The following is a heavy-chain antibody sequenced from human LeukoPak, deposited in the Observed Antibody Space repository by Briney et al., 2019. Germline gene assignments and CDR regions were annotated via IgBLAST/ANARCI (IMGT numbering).Heavy chain of an antibody. J-gene: IGHJ4*02. Sequence: GGSLRLSCTASGFTFGDYAMSWVRQAPGKGLEWVGFIRSKAYGGTTEYAASVNGRFTISRDDSKSIADLQMNSLKTEDTAVYYCTRERYGSAYYGYWGQGILVTVSS. CDR2: IRSKAYGGTT. D-gene: IGHD3-22*01. V-gene: IGHV3-49*04. CDR3: TRERYGSAYYGY. CDR1: GFTFGDYA.